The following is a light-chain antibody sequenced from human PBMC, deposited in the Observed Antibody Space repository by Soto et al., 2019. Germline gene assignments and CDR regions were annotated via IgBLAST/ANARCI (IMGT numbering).Light chain of an antibody. CDR2: EVT. CDR3: SSYSGSNNWV. CDR1: NSDVGGYSY. Sequence: QSVLTQPPSASGSPGQSVTISCTGTNSDVGGYSYVSWYQQHPGKAPKLMISEVTKRPSGVPDRFSGSKSGNTASLTVSGLQAEAEADYYCSSYSGSNNWVFGGGTKVTVL. V-gene: IGLV2-8*01. J-gene: IGLJ3*02.